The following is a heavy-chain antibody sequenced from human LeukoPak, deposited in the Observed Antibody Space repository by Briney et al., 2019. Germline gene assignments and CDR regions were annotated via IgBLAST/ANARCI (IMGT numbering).Heavy chain of an antibody. CDR2: ISGGSITI. CDR3: ARGLYYAGSGSTRFCY. J-gene: IGHJ4*02. V-gene: IGHV3-48*02. Sequence: PRGSLRLSCAASGFAFSNYNMHWVRQEPGEGLWWVSYISGGSITIFYVDSVKGRFTISRDNAKSSLYLQMNSLRDEHTAVYYGARGLYYAGSGSTRFCYWGQGTLVTVSS. CDR1: GFAFSNYN. D-gene: IGHD3-10*01.